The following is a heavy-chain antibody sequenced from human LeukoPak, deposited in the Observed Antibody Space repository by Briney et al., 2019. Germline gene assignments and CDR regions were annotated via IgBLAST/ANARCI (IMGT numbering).Heavy chain of an antibody. D-gene: IGHD3-10*01. CDR2: IRYDGSNK. CDR3: AKAVGGSGSYYSPFDY. CDR1: GFTFSSYG. Sequence: PGGSLRLSCAASGFTFSSYGMHWVRQAPGKALEWVAFIRYDGSNKYYADSVKGRFTISRDNSKNTLYLQMNSLRAEDTAVYYCAKAVGGSGSYYSPFDYWGQGTLVTVSS. V-gene: IGHV3-30*02. J-gene: IGHJ4*02.